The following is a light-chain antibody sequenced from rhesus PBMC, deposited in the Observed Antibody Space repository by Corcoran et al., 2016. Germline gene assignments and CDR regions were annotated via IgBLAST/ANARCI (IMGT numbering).Light chain of an antibody. Sequence: QAAPTQSPSLAGSAGQSGTIFCTGTSRDIGYYDGGSWYQQHPGKAPKLMIYEVSKRPSGVSDRFSGSKSGNTASLTISGLQAEDEADYSCSSYAGTNTVIFGSGTRLTV. V-gene: IGLV2-19*02. CDR1: SRDIGYYDG. CDR3: SSYAGTNTVI. CDR2: EVS. J-gene: IGLJ1*01.